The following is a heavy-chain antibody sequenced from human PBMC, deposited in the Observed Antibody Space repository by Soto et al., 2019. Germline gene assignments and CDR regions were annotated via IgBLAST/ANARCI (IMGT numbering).Heavy chain of an antibody. Sequence: GGSLRRSCAASGLTFSSYAMSWVRQAPGKGLEWFSAISGSGGSTYYADSVKGRFTISRDNSKNTLYLQMNSLRAEDTAVYYCANVIAAAGPRQFPFDYWGKGTMLTVSS. CDR3: ANVIAAAGPRQFPFDY. CDR1: GLTFSSYA. V-gene: IGHV3-23*01. J-gene: IGHJ4*02. CDR2: ISGSGGST. D-gene: IGHD6-13*01.